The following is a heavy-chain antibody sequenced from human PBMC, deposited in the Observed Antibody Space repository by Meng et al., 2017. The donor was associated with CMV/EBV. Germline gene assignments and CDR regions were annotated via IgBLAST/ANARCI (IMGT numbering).Heavy chain of an antibody. CDR1: VGFFRGFF. D-gene: IGHD1-20*01. CDR3: ARGMGSITGTSVTDY. J-gene: IGHJ4*02. Sequence: VQLQDAGPGLVKPSGTLSLTSGVSVGFFRGFFWTWVRQAPGKGLEWVSVIYSGGSTYYADSVKGRFTISRDNSKNTLYLQMNSLRAEDTAVYYCARGMGSITGTSVTDYWGQGTLVTVSS. V-gene: IGHV3-66*01. CDR2: IYSGGST.